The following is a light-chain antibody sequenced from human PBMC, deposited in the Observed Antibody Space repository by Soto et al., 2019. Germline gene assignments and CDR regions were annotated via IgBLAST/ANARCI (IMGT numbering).Light chain of an antibody. CDR1: QGIGDA. Sequence: EIVMTQSPATLSVSPGEGATLSCRASQGIGDALAWYQQKPGQTPRRLIYDTSIKATGVQARFSGSRSGAEFSLTFSCLQSEDLAVYYWQHYFTWPLTCGGETEVE. V-gene: IGKV3-15*01. CDR3: QHYFTWPLT. CDR2: DTS. J-gene: IGKJ4*02.